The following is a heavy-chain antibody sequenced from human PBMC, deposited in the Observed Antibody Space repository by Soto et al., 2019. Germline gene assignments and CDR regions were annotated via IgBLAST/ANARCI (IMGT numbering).Heavy chain of an antibody. Sequence: QVQLQESGPGLVKPSETLSLTCTVSGGSVSSDSNYWSWVRQPPGKGLEWSAYMYYSGNTEYNPSLKSRVTISVDTSKNQFSLKLNSVTAADTAVYYCARVASGGYYQFGMDVWGQGTTVTVSS. CDR1: GGSVSSDSNY. J-gene: IGHJ6*02. D-gene: IGHD2-15*01. V-gene: IGHV4-61*01. CDR3: ARVASGGYYQFGMDV. CDR2: MYYSGNT.